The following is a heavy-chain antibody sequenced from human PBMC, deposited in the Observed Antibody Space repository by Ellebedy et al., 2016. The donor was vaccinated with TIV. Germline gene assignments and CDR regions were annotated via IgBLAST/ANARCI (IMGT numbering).Heavy chain of an antibody. V-gene: IGHV3-23*01. CDR2: ILAGGNKI. CDR3: AKDQVGGDGRWVFDI. Sequence: GESLKISCAASGFPFSSYAMAWVRQTPGKGLEWVSAILAGGNKIHYAESVKGRFTISRDNSKNTLFLQMNSLRAEDTAIYYCAKDQVGGDGRWVFDIWGQGTMVTVSS. CDR1: GFPFSSYA. J-gene: IGHJ3*02. D-gene: IGHD3-16*01.